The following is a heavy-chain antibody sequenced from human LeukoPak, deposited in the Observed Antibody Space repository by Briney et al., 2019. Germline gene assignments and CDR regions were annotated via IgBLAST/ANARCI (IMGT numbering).Heavy chain of an antibody. J-gene: IGHJ3*02. V-gene: IGHV3-30*04. CDR3: ASHHIVVVTAIHGAFDI. D-gene: IGHD2-21*02. CDR1: GFTFSTYA. Sequence: GGSLRLSCAASGFTFSTYAVHWVRQAPGKGLEWVAVISYDGSNKYYADSVKGRFTISRDNSKNTLYLQMNSLITEDTAVYYCASHHIVVVTAIHGAFDIWGQGTMVTVSS. CDR2: ISYDGSNK.